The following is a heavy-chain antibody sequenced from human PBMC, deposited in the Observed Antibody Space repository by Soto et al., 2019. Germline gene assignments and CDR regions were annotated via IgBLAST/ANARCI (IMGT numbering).Heavy chain of an antibody. D-gene: IGHD6-13*01. CDR1: GGTFSSYA. Sequence: QVQLVQSGAEVKKPGSSVKVSCKASGGTFSSYAISWVRQAPGQGLEWMGGIIPIFGTANYAQKFQGRVTITADESPSTAYMELSSMRSEDTDVYYCARDQHPSGYGYSRSWYHGKKRRYGMDVWGQGTTVTVSS. J-gene: IGHJ6*02. V-gene: IGHV1-69*01. CDR2: IIPIFGTA. CDR3: ARDQHPSGYGYSRSWYHGKKRRYGMDV.